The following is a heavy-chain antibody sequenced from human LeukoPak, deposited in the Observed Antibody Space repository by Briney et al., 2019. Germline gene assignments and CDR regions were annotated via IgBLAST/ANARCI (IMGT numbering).Heavy chain of an antibody. CDR3: AKVRGGGLTGNPRGGY. CDR2: ISGSGGST. V-gene: IGHV3-23*01. Sequence: GGSLRLSCAASGLTVSSDYMSWVRQAPGKGLEWVSAISGSGGSTYYADSVKGRFTISRDNSKNTLYLQMNSLRAEDTAVYYCAKVRGGGLTGNPRGGYGGQGTLVTVSS. D-gene: IGHD1-14*01. J-gene: IGHJ4*02. CDR1: GLTVSSDY.